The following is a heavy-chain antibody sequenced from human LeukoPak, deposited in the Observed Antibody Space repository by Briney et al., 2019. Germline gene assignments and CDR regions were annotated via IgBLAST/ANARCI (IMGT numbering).Heavy chain of an antibody. CDR2: IYYSGSA. CDR3: ARVSDSSGYAFDI. Sequence: PSQTLSLTCAVSGGSISSGGYYWSWIRQPPGKGLEWIGYIYYSGSAYYNPSLKSRFTISVDTSKNQFSLKLSSVTAADTAVYYCARVSDSSGYAFDIWGQGTMVTVSS. D-gene: IGHD3-22*01. V-gene: IGHV4-30-4*07. CDR1: GGSISSGGYY. J-gene: IGHJ3*02.